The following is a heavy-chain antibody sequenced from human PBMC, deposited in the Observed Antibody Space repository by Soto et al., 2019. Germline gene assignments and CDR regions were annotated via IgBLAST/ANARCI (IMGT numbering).Heavy chain of an antibody. CDR1: GGSISSGGYS. V-gene: IGHV4-30-2*01. CDR3: ARQVVDGTVAGTGSFDS. CDR2: IYHSGST. J-gene: IGHJ4*02. Sequence: SETLSLTCAVSGGSISSGGYSWSWIRQPPGKGLEWIGYIYHSGSTYYNPSLKSRVTISVDRSKNQFSLKLSSVTAADTVVYYCARQVVDGTVAGTGSFDSWGQGTLVTVSS. D-gene: IGHD6-19*01.